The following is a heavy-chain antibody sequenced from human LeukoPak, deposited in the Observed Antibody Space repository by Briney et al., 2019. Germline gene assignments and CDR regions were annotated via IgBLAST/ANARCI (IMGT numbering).Heavy chain of an antibody. CDR3: ARDSVGPNDY. V-gene: IGHV3-21*01. CDR2: ISSSSSYI. CDR1: GFTFSSYW. D-gene: IGHD5/OR15-5a*01. J-gene: IGHJ4*02. Sequence: GGSLRLSCAASGFTFSSYWMSWVRQAPGKGLEWVSSISSSSSYIYYADSVKGRFTISRDNAENSLYLQMNSLRAEDTAVYYCARDSVGPNDYWGQGTLVTVSS.